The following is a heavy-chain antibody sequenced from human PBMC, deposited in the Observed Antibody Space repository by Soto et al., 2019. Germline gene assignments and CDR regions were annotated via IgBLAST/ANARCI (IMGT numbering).Heavy chain of an antibody. CDR3: ARHRAFCSGKSCALGYYYCVDV. CDR1: GGSISSYY. CDR2: IYYSGST. Sequence: QVQLQESGPGLVKPSETLSLTCTVSGGSISSYYWSWIRQPPGKGLEWIGYIYYSGSTTYNPSLKSRVTISADTSKNQLSLNLSSVTAADTALYYCARHRAFCSGKSCALGYYYCVDVWGIGTTVTVSS. D-gene: IGHD2-2*01. V-gene: IGHV4-59*08. J-gene: IGHJ6*04.